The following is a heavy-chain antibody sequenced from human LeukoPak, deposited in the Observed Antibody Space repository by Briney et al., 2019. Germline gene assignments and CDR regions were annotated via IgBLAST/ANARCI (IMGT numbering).Heavy chain of an antibody. CDR2: INPNSGGT. Sequence: ASVKVSCKASGYTFTGYYMHWLRQAPGQGIEWMGWINPNSGGTNYAQKFQGWVTMTRDTSISTAYMELSRLRSDDTAVYYCARATAVATMKAFDYWGQGTLVTVSS. CDR1: GYTFTGYY. D-gene: IGHD5-12*01. CDR3: ARATAVATMKAFDY. J-gene: IGHJ4*02. V-gene: IGHV1-2*04.